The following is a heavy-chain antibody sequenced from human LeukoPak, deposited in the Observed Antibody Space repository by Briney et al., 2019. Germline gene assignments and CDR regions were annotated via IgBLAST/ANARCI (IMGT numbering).Heavy chain of an antibody. J-gene: IGHJ5*02. CDR2: INHSGST. Sequence: PSETLSLTCAVYGGSFSGYHWSWIRQPPGKGLEWVGEINHSGSTNYNPSLKIRVTISVDTSKNQFSLKLSSVTAADTALYYCARGGSIAVAGTNWFDPWGQGTLVTVSS. CDR3: ARGGSIAVAGTNWFDP. V-gene: IGHV4-34*01. D-gene: IGHD6-19*01. CDR1: GGSFSGYH.